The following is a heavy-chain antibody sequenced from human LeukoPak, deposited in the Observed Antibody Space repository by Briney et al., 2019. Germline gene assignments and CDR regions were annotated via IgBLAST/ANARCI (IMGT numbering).Heavy chain of an antibody. D-gene: IGHD2-15*01. V-gene: IGHV3-9*01. Sequence: PGGSLRLSCAASGFKFDDYAMHGVRQAPGKGLEWVSGTNWESNNIGYADSVKGRFTISRDNAKNSLYLQMNSLTAEDTALYYCAKDSGRCSGGSCHRDSYGLHVWGQGTTVTVPS. J-gene: IGHJ6*02. CDR1: GFKFDDYA. CDR2: TNWESNNI. CDR3: AKDSGRCSGGSCHRDSYGLHV.